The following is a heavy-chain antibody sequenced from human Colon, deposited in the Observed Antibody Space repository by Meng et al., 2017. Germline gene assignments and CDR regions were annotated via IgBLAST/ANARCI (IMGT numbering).Heavy chain of an antibody. J-gene: IGHJ3*02. D-gene: IGHD3-3*01. CDR3: ARDLKYYDFWSGYYWFGI. CDR2: IYHSGST. V-gene: IGHV4-38-2*02. CDR1: GYSISSGYY. Sequence: GSLRLSCAVSGYSISSGYYWGWIRQPPGKGLEWIGSIYHSGSTYYNPSLKSRVTISVDTSKNQFSLKLSSVTAADTAVYYCARDLKYYDFWSGYYWFGIWGQGTMVTVSS.